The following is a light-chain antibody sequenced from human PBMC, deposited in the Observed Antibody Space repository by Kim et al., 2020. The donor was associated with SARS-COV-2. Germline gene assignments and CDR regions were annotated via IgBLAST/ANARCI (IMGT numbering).Light chain of an antibody. Sequence: PGEPDRITCGGTNIGSEGVHWYQQRPGHAPVLVMYYDSDRPSGIPERLSGSNSGNTATLTISRVEAGDEADYYCQVWNRGSDHPVVFGGGTQLTVL. CDR1: NIGSEG. V-gene: IGLV3-21*04. CDR2: YDS. J-gene: IGLJ2*01. CDR3: QVWNRGSDHPVV.